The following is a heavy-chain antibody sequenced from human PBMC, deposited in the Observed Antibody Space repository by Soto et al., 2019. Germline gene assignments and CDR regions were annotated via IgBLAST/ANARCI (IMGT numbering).Heavy chain of an antibody. D-gene: IGHD1-7*01. CDR3: ARRRTGWNYDY. CDR2: IYWDDDK. V-gene: IGHV2-5*02. CDR1: GLSLSTSGLG. J-gene: IGHJ4*02. Sequence: SGPTLVNPTQTLTLTCTFSGLSLSTSGLGVGWIRQPPGKALEWLALIYWDDDKRYSASLKSRLTITMDTSKNQVVLTMTNMDPGDTATYYCARRRTGWNYDYWGQGTLVTVSS.